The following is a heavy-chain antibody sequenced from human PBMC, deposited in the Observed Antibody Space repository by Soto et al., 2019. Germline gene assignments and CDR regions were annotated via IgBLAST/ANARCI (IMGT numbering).Heavy chain of an antibody. V-gene: IGHV4-4*07. Sequence: SETLSLTCSVSGASVKTYYWSWIRQSAGKGLEWIGRVYSAGTVNYNPSLQSRVTMSLDTSKNQFSLKLSSVTAAETAVYYCARVHAYTVGQIDTLGRFDPWGHGA. J-gene: IGHJ5*02. CDR1: GASVKTYY. CDR2: VYSAGTV. D-gene: IGHD3-16*01. CDR3: ARVHAYTVGQIDTLGRFDP.